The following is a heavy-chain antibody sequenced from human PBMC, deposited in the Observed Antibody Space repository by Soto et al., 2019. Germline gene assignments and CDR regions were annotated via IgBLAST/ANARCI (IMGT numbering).Heavy chain of an antibody. CDR2: IHAGNGST. J-gene: IGHJ6*03. Sequence: GASVKVSCKASGYTFPDYAIHWVRQAPGRRPEWMGWIHAGNGSTKYSQKFQGRLTINTDTPATTAYMEMSSLRSEDTAVYYCARDGPNYYYMDVWGNGTTVTVSS. V-gene: IGHV1-3*01. CDR1: GYTFPDYA. CDR3: ARDGPNYYYMDV.